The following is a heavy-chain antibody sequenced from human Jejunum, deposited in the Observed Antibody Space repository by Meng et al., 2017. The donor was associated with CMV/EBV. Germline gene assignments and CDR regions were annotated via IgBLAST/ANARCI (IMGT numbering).Heavy chain of an antibody. CDR1: GGSIRSSSLY. D-gene: IGHD1-7*01. CDR2: IFFDGTT. Sequence: VSGGSIRSSSLYWGWVRQLPGGGLEWFGSIFFDGTTYYNPSLRSRVTISIDTSKNQFSLRLSSVTAADTAVYFCARRNSWNYEIDYWGQGTLVTVSS. J-gene: IGHJ4*02. CDR3: ARRNSWNYEIDY. V-gene: IGHV4-39*07.